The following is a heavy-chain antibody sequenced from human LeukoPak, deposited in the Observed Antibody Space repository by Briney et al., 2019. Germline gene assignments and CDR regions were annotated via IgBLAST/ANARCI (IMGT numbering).Heavy chain of an antibody. CDR1: GFTFSSYA. V-gene: IGHV3-23*01. CDR3: ARSSSGWYYY. D-gene: IGHD6-19*01. J-gene: IGHJ4*02. Sequence: PGGSLRLSCAASGFTFSSYAMTWVRQAPGKGLQWVSTISVSGENTYYADSVKGRFTISRDISKSTLYLQMNSLRDEDTALYYCARSSSGWYYYWGQGIMVTVSS. CDR2: ISVSGENT.